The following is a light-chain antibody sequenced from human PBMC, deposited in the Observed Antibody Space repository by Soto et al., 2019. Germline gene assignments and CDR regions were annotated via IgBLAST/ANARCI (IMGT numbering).Light chain of an antibody. Sequence: EIVMTQSPATLSVSPGERATLSCRASQSVSSKLAWYQQKPGQAPRLLIYGASTRATDIPARFSGSGSGTEFTLTISSLQSEDFAIYYCQQYNNWVITFGQGTRLEIK. CDR3: QQYNNWVIT. V-gene: IGKV3-15*01. J-gene: IGKJ5*01. CDR2: GAS. CDR1: QSVSSK.